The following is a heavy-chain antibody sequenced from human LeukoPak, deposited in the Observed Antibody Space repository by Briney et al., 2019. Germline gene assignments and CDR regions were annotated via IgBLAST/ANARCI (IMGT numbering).Heavy chain of an antibody. Sequence: GGSLRLSCAASGFIFSPYDMHWVRQTTGKGLEWVSGIGTIGDTYYPGSVKGRFTISRDNAKNFLYLQMNSLTVGDTAVYYCAGGGSGYHGSGNYADVWGRGTTVTVSS. CDR1: GFIFSPYD. V-gene: IGHV3-13*01. CDR3: AGGGSGYHGSGNYADV. D-gene: IGHD3-10*01. CDR2: IGTIGDT. J-gene: IGHJ6*02.